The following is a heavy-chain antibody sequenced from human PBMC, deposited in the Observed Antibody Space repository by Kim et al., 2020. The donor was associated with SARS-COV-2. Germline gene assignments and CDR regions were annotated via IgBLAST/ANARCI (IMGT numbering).Heavy chain of an antibody. CDR2: VNPVLGIA. V-gene: IGHV1-69*04. D-gene: IGHD3-22*01. J-gene: IGHJ4*01. CDR3: ARGHYYDSGGYWWGSYFDY. CDR1: GGTFSNYA. Sequence: SVKVSCRASGGTFSNYAITWVRQAPGQGLEWMGRVNPVLGIANYAQKFQGRVTITADKPTSTAYMELTSLRSEDTAVYYCARGHYYDSGGYWWGSYFDY.